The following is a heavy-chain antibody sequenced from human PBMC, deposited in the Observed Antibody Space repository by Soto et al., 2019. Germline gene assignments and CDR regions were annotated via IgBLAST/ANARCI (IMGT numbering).Heavy chain of an antibody. J-gene: IGHJ4*02. Sequence: GSLRLSCAGSGFTFSNFAMSWVRQAPGKGLEWVAASSYDGSNNFYADSVKGRFIISRDNSKNTLDLQLNTLRAEDTAVYYCAGVFYGGNSVNNYWGQGTPVTVSS. CDR3: AGVFYGGNSVNNY. D-gene: IGHD4-17*01. V-gene: IGHV3-30-3*01. CDR2: SSYDGSNN. CDR1: GFTFSNFA.